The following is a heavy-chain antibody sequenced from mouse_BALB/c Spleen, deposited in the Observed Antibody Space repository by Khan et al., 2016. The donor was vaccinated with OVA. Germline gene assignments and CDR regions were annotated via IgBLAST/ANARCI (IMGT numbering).Heavy chain of an antibody. V-gene: IGHV1S137*01. Sequence: VQLQESGPELVRPGVSVKISCKGPDYTFTDYPMYWVQQSHVQSLEWIGAVSTSYGNTNYNQRFKGKAIMTVDKSSSTAYLELARLTSEDAALSDGAGEDGSSRLTYWGQGTLITVSA. CDR2: VSTSYGNT. J-gene: IGHJ3*01. CDR1: DYTFTDYP. CDR3: AGEDGSSRLTY. D-gene: IGHD2-3*01.